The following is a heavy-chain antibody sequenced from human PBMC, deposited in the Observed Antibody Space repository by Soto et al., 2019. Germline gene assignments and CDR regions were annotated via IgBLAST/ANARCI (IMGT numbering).Heavy chain of an antibody. CDR3: TRAAWFPYLSFY. CDR2: ISSSGSTA. Sequence: PGGSLRLSCAASGFTFSRFELHWVRQAPGKGLEWISYISSSGSTAYYASSVEGRFTISRDNANKSVYLQMDSLRAEETALYYCTRAAWFPYLSFYWGQGALVTVSS. V-gene: IGHV3-48*03. D-gene: IGHD3-10*01. CDR1: GFTFSRFE. J-gene: IGHJ4*02.